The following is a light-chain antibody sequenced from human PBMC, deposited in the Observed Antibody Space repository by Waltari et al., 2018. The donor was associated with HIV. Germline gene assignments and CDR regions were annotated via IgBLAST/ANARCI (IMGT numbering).Light chain of an antibody. CDR3: CSYAGSSTYV. V-gene: IGLV2-23*02. CDR1: SSDVGGYNY. CDR2: DVG. J-gene: IGLJ1*01. Sequence: QSALTQPASVSGSPGPSITISCTGTSSDVGGYNYVSWDQQHPGKAPKLMIYDVGNPPSGVSTRFSGSKPGNPASLTISGLQAEYEADYYCCSYAGSSTYVFGTGTKVTVL.